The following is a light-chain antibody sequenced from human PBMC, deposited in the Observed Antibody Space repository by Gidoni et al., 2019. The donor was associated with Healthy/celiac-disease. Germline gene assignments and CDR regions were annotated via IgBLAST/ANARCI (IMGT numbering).Light chain of an antibody. V-gene: IGKV3-11*01. CDR2: DAS. CDR3: QQRSNWPPDT. J-gene: IGKJ2*01. Sequence: DIVLTQSPATLSLSPGERATLSCRASQSVSSYLAWYQQKPGQAPRLLIYDASNRATGIPARFSGSGSGTDFTLTISSLEPEDFAVYYCQQRSNWPPDTFXQXTKLXIK. CDR1: QSVSSY.